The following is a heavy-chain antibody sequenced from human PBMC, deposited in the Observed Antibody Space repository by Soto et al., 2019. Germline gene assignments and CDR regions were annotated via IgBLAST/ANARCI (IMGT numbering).Heavy chain of an antibody. CDR3: AKDRGPGDTEYYYYGMDV. Sequence: PGGSLRLSCGASGFTFSSYAMSWVRQAPGKGLEWVSAISGSGGSTYYADSVKGRFTISRDNSKNTLYLQMNSLRAEDTAVYYCAKDRGPGDTEYYYYGMDVSGQGTTVTVSS. CDR2: ISGSGGST. J-gene: IGHJ6*02. CDR1: GFTFSSYA. D-gene: IGHD5-18*01. V-gene: IGHV3-23*01.